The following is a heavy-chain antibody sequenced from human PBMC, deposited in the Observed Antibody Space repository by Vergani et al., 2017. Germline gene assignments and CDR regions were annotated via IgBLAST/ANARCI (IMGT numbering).Heavy chain of an antibody. CDR2: IFPGDADT. CDR1: SYTFTNYW. J-gene: IGHJ4*02. Sequence: EVRLVQSGPEVKKPGESVKISCETSSYTFTNYWVAWVRQRPGKGLEWMGLIFPGDADTRYSPSFEGQVTISADTSTSTAYVQWPSLKASDTAVYFCARLPRGLRGMSLEYWGQGTLVTVSS. D-gene: IGHD3-10*01. CDR3: ARLPRGLRGMSLEY. V-gene: IGHV5-51*01.